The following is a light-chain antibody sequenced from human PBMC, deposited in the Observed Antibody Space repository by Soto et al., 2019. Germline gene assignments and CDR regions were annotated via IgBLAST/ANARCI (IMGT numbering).Light chain of an antibody. Sequence: DIQLTQSPSFLSASVGDGITISCRASQGISSYLAWYQLKPGKAPKLLIHTASTLQTGVPSRFSGSEAGAEFTLTIISLQPEYFATYYCQQRHSSPITFGQGTRLEIK. J-gene: IGKJ5*01. V-gene: IGKV1-9*01. CDR3: QQRHSSPIT. CDR1: QGISSY. CDR2: TAS.